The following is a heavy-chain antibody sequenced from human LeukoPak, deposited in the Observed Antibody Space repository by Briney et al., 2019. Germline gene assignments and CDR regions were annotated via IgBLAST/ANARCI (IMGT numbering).Heavy chain of an antibody. CDR1: GGSFSGYY. V-gene: IGHV4-34*01. CDR3: ARVVGATSRKRIDY. Sequence: SETLSLTRAVYGGSFSGYYWSWIRQPPGKGLEWIGEINHSGSTNYNPSLKSRVTISVDTSRNQFSLKLSSVTAADTAVYYCARVVGATSRKRIDYWGQGTLVTVSS. D-gene: IGHD1-26*01. J-gene: IGHJ4*02. CDR2: INHSGST.